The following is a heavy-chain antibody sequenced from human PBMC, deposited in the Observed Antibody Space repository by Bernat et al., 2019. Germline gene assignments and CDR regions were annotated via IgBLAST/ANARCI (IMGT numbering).Heavy chain of an antibody. CDR2: IYYSGST. V-gene: IGHV4-39*01. D-gene: IGHD4-17*01. CDR1: GGPISSSSYY. J-gene: IGHJ4*02. CDR3: ARDTIMTTVTTVEFDY. Sequence: QLQLQESGPGLVKPSETLSLTCTVSGGPISSSSYYWGWIRQPPGKGLGWIGSIYYSGSTYYNPSLKSRVTISVDTSKNQFSLNLSSVTAADTAVYYCARDTIMTTVTTVEFDYWGQGALVTVSS.